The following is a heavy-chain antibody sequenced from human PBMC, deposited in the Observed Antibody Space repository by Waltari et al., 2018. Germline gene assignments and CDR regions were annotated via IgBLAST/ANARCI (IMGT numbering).Heavy chain of an antibody. CDR1: ALTLTTSA. Sequence: EVQLLESGGGLVQPGGSLRLSCATSALTLTTSAVSWVRQAPGKGLEWVAAIAADSTFYADSVKGRFSISRDNSKNTLYFQMNSLRAEDTAVYYCANRRDPTTGSGAFDIWGQGTAVTVSS. D-gene: IGHD1-26*01. CDR3: ANRRDPTTGSGAFDI. V-gene: IGHV3-23*01. CDR2: IAADST. J-gene: IGHJ3*02.